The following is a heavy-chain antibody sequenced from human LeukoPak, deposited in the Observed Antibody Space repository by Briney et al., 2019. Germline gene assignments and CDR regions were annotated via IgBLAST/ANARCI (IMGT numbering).Heavy chain of an antibody. D-gene: IGHD3-3*01. CDR2: IYYSGST. V-gene: IGHV4-39*01. J-gene: IGHJ4*02. CDR1: GGSISSSSYY. Sequence: SETLSLTCTVSGGSISSSSYYWGWIRQPPGKGLEWIGSIYYSGSTYYNPSLKSRVTISVDTSKNQFSLKLSSVTAADTAVYYCARHSVKLLRFLVGEFDYWGQGTLVTVSS. CDR3: ARHSVKLLRFLVGEFDY.